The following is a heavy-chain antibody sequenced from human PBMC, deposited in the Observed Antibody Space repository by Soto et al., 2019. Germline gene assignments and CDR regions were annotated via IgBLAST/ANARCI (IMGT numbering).Heavy chain of an antibody. CDR2: IRSKAYGGTT. V-gene: IGHV3-49*04. CDR1: GFTFGDYA. CDR3: TRERNYYYGMDV. J-gene: IGHJ6*02. Sequence: QPGGSLRLSCTASGFTFGDYAMSWVRQAPGKGLEWVGFIRSKAYGGTTEYAASVKGRFTISRDDSKSIAYLQMNSLKTEDTAVYYCTRERNYYYGMDVWGQGTTVTVSS.